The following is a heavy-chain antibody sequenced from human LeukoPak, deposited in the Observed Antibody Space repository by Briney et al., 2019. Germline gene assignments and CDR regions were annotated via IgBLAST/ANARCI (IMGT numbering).Heavy chain of an antibody. D-gene: IGHD2-15*01. V-gene: IGHV3-21*01. J-gene: IGHJ4*02. Sequence: SGGSLRLSCAASGFTFSSYSMNWVRQAPGKGLEWVSSISSSSSYIYYADSVKGRFTNSRDNAKNSLYLQMNSLRAEDTAVYYCARGPPIVVVVAADFDYWGQGTLVTVSS. CDR2: ISSSSSYI. CDR3: ARGPPIVVVVAADFDY. CDR1: GFTFSSYS.